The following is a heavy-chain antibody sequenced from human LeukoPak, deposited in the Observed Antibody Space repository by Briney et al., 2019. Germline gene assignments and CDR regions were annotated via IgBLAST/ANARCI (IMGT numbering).Heavy chain of an antibody. V-gene: IGHV3-7*02. J-gene: IGHJ4*02. Sequence: GGSLRLSCAASGFTFRSYAMSWVRQAPGKGLEWVANINQDGRKKFYVDSVEGRFTISRDDAKTSLFLQMNSLRVEDTAVYYCAKWMGRDSWGQGTLVTVSS. CDR3: AKWMGRDS. CDR1: GFTFRSYA. CDR2: INQDGRKK. D-gene: IGHD6-19*01.